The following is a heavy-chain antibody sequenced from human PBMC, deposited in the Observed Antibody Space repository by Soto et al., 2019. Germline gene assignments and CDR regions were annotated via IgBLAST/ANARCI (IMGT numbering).Heavy chain of an antibody. CDR1: GFTVSSYA. CDR3: AIRMYSTRGYYVDY. V-gene: IGHV3-23*01. Sequence: EMQLLESGGGLVQAGGSLRLSCAASGFTVSSYALNWVRQAPGKGLEWVSGISASTYYADSVKGRFTISRDTSKNTLYRQMNRLRAEDTAIYFCAIRMYSTRGYYVDYWGQGTLVTVSS. CDR2: ISAST. D-gene: IGHD6-13*01. J-gene: IGHJ4*02.